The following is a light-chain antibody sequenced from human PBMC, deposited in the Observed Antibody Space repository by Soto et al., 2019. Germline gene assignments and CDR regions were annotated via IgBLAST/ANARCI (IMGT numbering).Light chain of an antibody. CDR1: QSLSSD. CDR3: QQYSTSPT. Sequence: EIVMTQSPATLSVSPGERATLSCRASQSLSSDLAWYQQKPGLAPRLLIYDASSRATGIPDRFSGSGSGTDFTLTISRLEPEDFAVYYCQQYSTSPTFGGGTKVDIK. V-gene: IGKV3D-20*01. J-gene: IGKJ4*01. CDR2: DAS.